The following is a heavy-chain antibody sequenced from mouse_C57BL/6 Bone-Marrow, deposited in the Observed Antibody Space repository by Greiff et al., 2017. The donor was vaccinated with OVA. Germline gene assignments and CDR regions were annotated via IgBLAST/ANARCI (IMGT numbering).Heavy chain of an antibody. J-gene: IGHJ3*01. CDR3: TTYSFAY. CDR2: IDPENGDT. V-gene: IGHV14-4*01. CDR1: GFNIKDDY. Sequence: EVKLQQSGAELVRPEASVKLSCTASGFNIKDDYMHWVKQRPEQGLEWIGWIDPENGDTEYASKFQGKATITADTSSNTAYLQLSSLTSEDTAVYYCTTYSFAYWGQGTLVTVSA. D-gene: IGHD2-1*01.